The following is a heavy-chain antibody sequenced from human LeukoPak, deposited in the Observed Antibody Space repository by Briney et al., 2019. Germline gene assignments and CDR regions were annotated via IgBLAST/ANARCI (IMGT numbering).Heavy chain of an antibody. V-gene: IGHV4-30-4*01. CDR3: ARGHGSGSARSLAT. Sequence: SETLSLTCSVSGGSISSGDYYWSWLRQPPGKGLEWIGNKYYSGGSYYNPSLRSRLTISLDTSKNQFSLRLTSVTAADTAVYYCARGHGSGSARSLATWGQGILVTVSS. CDR1: GGSISSGDYY. J-gene: IGHJ5*02. D-gene: IGHD3-10*01. CDR2: KYYSGGS.